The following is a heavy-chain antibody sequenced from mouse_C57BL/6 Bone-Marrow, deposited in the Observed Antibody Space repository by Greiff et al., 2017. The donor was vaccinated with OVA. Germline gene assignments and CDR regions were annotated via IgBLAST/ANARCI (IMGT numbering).Heavy chain of an antibody. CDR1: GYSITSDY. Sequence: EVKLMESGPGLAKPSQTLSLTCSVTGYSITSDYWNWIRKFPGNKLEYMGYISYSGSTYYYPSLKSRISITRDTFKNKYDLQFNSVTTEDTATYYWARYDYGSSYEYAMDYWGQGTSVTVSS. J-gene: IGHJ4*01. V-gene: IGHV3-8*01. CDR3: ARYDYGSSYEYAMDY. D-gene: IGHD1-1*01. CDR2: ISYSGST.